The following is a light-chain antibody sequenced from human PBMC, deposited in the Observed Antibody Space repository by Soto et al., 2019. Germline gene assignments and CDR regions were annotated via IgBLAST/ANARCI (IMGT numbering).Light chain of an antibody. CDR3: QQYDGSPPYT. J-gene: IGKJ2*01. Sequence: EIVLTQSPGTLSLSLGERATVSCRASQSVGSNYLAWYQRKPGQAPRLLIYGASSRATGIPDRFSGSGSGTDFTLTISRLEPEDCGVYYCQQYDGSPPYTFGQGTRLEIK. V-gene: IGKV3-20*01. CDR1: QSVGSNY. CDR2: GAS.